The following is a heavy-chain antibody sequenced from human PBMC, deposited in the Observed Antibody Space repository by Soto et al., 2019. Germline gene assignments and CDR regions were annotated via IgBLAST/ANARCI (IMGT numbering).Heavy chain of an antibody. CDR1: GGSISEKY. CDR3: ARAEVAVAGSGWFDA. D-gene: IGHD6-19*01. J-gene: IGHJ5*01. V-gene: IGHV4-30-4*08. Sequence: SETLSLTCTVSGGSISEKYCNSVLQPPLKVLQWIGYIFYSGSTYYKASLKSRVTISLDMSRNQFSLKMTSVTAADTALYYCARAEVAVAGSGWFDAWGHGTLVPVSS. CDR2: IFYSGST.